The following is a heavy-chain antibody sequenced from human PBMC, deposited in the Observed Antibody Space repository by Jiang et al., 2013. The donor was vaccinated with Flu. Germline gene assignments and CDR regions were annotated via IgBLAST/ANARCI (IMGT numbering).Heavy chain of an antibody. V-gene: IGHV6-1*01. Sequence: AAWNWIRQSPSRGLEWLGRTYYRSKWYNDYAVSVKSRITINPDTSKNQFSLQLNSVTPEDTAVYYCARGAYSSSRKSYYYYGMDVWGQGTTV. J-gene: IGHJ6*02. CDR1: AA. D-gene: IGHD6-13*01. CDR3: ARGAYSSSRKSYYYYGMDV. CDR2: TYYRSKWYN.